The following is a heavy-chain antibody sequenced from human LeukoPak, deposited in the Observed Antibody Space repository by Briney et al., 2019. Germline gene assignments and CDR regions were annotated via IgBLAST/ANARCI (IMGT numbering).Heavy chain of an antibody. V-gene: IGHV3-23*01. CDR2: ISGSGGST. J-gene: IGHJ4*02. CDR3: AKVSVGPFDY. CDR1: GFTFSSYG. Sequence: GGSLRLSCAASGFTFSSYGMHWVRQAPGKGLEWVSAISGSGGSTYYADSVKGRFTISRDNSRNTLYLQMNSLRAEDTAVYYCAKVSVGPFDYWGQGTLVTVSS.